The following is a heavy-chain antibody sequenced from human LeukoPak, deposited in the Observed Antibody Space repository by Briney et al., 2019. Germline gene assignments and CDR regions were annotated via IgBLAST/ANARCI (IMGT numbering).Heavy chain of an antibody. CDR3: ARVGYNWNYLFDY. CDR2: IYYSGST. V-gene: IGHV4-59*01. D-gene: IGHD1-7*01. CDR1: GGSISSYY. Sequence: SETLSLTCTVSGGSISSYYWSWIRQPPGKGLEWIGYIYYSGSTNYNPSLKSRVTISVDTSKNQFSLKLSSVTAADTAVYYCARVGYNWNYLFDYWGQGTLVTVSS. J-gene: IGHJ4*02.